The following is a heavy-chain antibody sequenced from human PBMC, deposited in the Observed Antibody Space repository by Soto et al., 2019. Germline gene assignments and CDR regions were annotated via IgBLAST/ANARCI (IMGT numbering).Heavy chain of an antibody. CDR2: IYSSENT. Sequence: SETLSLTCTVSGGSVSSSSYSWGWIRQSPGKGLEWIGTIYSSENTYYNPSLLSRVTISVDTSKNEFSVRLSSVTAADTAVYYCARQASGYYYGWFDPWGQGTLVTVSS. D-gene: IGHD3-22*01. CDR3: ARQASGYYYGWFDP. V-gene: IGHV4-39*01. J-gene: IGHJ5*02. CDR1: GGSVSSSSYS.